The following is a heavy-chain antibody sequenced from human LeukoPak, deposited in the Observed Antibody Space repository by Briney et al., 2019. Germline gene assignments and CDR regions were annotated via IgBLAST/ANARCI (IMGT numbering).Heavy chain of an antibody. J-gene: IGHJ4*02. D-gene: IGHD4-17*01. CDR2: IYYSGST. CDR1: GGSISSSNYY. Sequence: SETLSLTCTVSGGSISSSNYYWGWIRQPPGKGLEWIGSIYYSGSTYYNPSLRSRVTISVDTSWTRFSLKLTSVTAADTAVYYCARQRSTYGDYFDYWGQGTLVTVSS. CDR3: ARQRSTYGDYFDY. V-gene: IGHV4-39*01.